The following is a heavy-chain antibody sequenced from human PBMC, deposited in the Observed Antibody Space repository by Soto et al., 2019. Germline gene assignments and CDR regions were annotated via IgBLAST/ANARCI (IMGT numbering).Heavy chain of an antibody. J-gene: IGHJ5*02. CDR3: TRVDRPSATRGGFDA. V-gene: IGHV1-18*01. Sequence: QVQLVQSGPEVKKPGASVRVSCKASGYSLRNYAFAWVRQAPGQGLEWMAWLSGYNGDTQYAPKFQGRVTLTTDTSTSTAYMDLRTLRSDDTAVYYCTRVDRPSATRGGFDAWGQGTLVTVSS. D-gene: IGHD2-15*01. CDR1: GYSLRNYA. CDR2: LSGYNGDT.